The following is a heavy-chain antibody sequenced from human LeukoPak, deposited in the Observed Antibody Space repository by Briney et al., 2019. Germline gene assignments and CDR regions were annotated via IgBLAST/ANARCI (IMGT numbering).Heavy chain of an antibody. J-gene: IGHJ4*02. CDR1: GYTFTSYY. Sequence: ASVKVSFKASGYTFTSYYMHLVRQAPGQGLEWMGIINPSGGSTSYAQKFQGRVTMTRDTSTSTVYMELSSLRSEDTAVYYCARDHCGGDCYSDYWGQGTLVTVSS. CDR2: INPSGGST. V-gene: IGHV1-46*01. CDR3: ARDHCGGDCYSDY. D-gene: IGHD2-21*02.